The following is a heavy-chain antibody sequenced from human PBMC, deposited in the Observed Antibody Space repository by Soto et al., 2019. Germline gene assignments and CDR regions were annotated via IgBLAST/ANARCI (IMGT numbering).Heavy chain of an antibody. CDR2: IYYSGST. V-gene: IGHV4-39*01. CDR3: ARRGRYCSGGSCYGSSRAFDI. D-gene: IGHD2-15*01. CDR1: GGPISSSSYY. J-gene: IGHJ3*02. Sequence: SETLSLTCTVSGGPISSSSYYWGWIRQPPGKGLEWIGSIYYSGSTYYNPSLKSRVTISVDTSKNQFSLKLSSVTAADTAVYYCARRGRYCSGGSCYGSSRAFDIWGQGTMVTVSS.